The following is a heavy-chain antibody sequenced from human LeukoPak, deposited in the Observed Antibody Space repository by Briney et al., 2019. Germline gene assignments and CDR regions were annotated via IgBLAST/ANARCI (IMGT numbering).Heavy chain of an antibody. CDR3: ARGRTIRSTIWGAFDI. D-gene: IGHD2-2*01. J-gene: IGHJ3*02. Sequence: SVKVSCKASGGTFSSYAISWVRQPPGQGLEWMGGIIPIFGTANYAQKFQGRVRITADKSTSTAYMELSSLRSEDAAVYFCARGRTIRSTIWGAFDIWGQGTMVTVSS. V-gene: IGHV1-69*06. CDR2: IIPIFGTA. CDR1: GGTFSSYA.